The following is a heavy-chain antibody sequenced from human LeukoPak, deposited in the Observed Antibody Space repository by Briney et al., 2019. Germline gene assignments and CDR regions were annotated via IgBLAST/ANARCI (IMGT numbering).Heavy chain of an antibody. D-gene: IGHD3-3*01. J-gene: IGHJ4*02. V-gene: IGHV4-34*01. CDR2: INHSGST. Sequence: SETLSLTCAVYGGSFSGYYWSWIRQPPGKGLEWIGEINHSGSTNYNPSLKSRVTISVDTSKNQFSLKLSSVTAADTAVYYCARHYDFWSGYYFDYWGQGTLVTVSS. CDR1: GGSFSGYY. CDR3: ARHYDFWSGYYFDY.